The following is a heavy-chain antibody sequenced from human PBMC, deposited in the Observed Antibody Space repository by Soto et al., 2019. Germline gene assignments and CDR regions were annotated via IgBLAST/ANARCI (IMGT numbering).Heavy chain of an antibody. J-gene: IGHJ6*02. CDR3: ARVRRRDWEMLQTVTYFYYGMDV. D-gene: IGHD1-26*01. Sequence: EVQLVESGGGLVQPRGSQRLSCAVSGFTFSFYWMAWVRQAPGKGLEWVASINQDGSDKSYVDSVRGRFTISRDDDKNSWYLKMNSQGAEDTAVYYCARVRRRDWEMLQTVTYFYYGMDVWGQGTTVTVSS. CDR2: INQDGSDK. V-gene: IGHV3-7*01. CDR1: GFTFSFYW.